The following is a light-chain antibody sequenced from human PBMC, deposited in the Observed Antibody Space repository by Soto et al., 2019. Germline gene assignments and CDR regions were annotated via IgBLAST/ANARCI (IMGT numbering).Light chain of an antibody. CDR3: QSYDSSLSGSV. CDR1: SSKIGAGYD. V-gene: IGLV1-40*01. Sequence: QLVLTQPPSVSGAPGQRVTISCTGSSSKIGAGYDVHWYQQLPGTAPKLLIYGNNNRPSGVPDRFSGSKSGTSASLAITGLQAEDEADYYCQSYDSSLSGSVFGGGTKLTVL. CDR2: GNN. J-gene: IGLJ2*01.